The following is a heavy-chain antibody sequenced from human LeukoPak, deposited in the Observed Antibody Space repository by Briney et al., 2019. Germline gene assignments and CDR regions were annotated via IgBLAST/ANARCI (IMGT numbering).Heavy chain of an antibody. CDR1: GGSISSNSYY. J-gene: IGHJ4*02. CDR2: IYYSGST. Sequence: SETLSLTCAVSGGSISSNSYYWGWIRQPPGKGLEWIGSIYYSGSTYYNPSLKSRVTISVDTSKNQFSLKLSSVTAADTAVYYCARDRGSGSYRFDYWGQGTLVTVSS. V-gene: IGHV4-39*02. D-gene: IGHD3-10*01. CDR3: ARDRGSGSYRFDY.